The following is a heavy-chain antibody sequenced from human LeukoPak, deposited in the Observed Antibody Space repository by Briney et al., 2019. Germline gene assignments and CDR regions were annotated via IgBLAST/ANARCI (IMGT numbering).Heavy chain of an antibody. CDR1: GGSIRTTSSY. CDR2: IFYSGYT. CDR3: ARHFAGRTRNFDY. Sequence: PSETLSLTCTVSGGSIRTTSSYWGWIRQPPGKGLEWIGSIFYSGYTYSNSSLESRVTMSVDTSKNQFSLKLNSVTAADTAIYYCARHFAGRTRNFDYWGQGTLLTVSS. V-gene: IGHV4-39*01. J-gene: IGHJ4*02.